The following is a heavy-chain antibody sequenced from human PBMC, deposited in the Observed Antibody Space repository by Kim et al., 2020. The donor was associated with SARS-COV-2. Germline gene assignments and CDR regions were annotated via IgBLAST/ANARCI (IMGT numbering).Heavy chain of an antibody. D-gene: IGHD2-15*01. J-gene: IGHJ4*02. CDR3: ARGAHCGGGSCYPPPFDF. V-gene: IGHV3-33*01. CDR2: IWHDGSNR. CDR1: GFTFNTYD. Sequence: GGSLRLSCAASGFTFNTYDMHWVRQAPGKGLEWVAVIWHDGSNRHYADSVTGRFTISRDNTKNTLYLLMNSLRVEDTAVYYCARGAHCGGGSCYPPPFDFWAQGTLVTVSS.